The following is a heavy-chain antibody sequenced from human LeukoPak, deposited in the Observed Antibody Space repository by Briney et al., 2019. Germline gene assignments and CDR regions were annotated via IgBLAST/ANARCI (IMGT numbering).Heavy chain of an antibody. Sequence: EASVKVSCKASGYTFTDYYMHWMRQAPGQGPEWMGWMNPNSGGTNYAQKFQGRVTMTRGTSITTAYMELSSLRSDDTAVYYCAPRRVAADKGFDYWGQGTLVTVSS. CDR1: GYTFTDYY. CDR3: APRRVAADKGFDY. J-gene: IGHJ4*02. D-gene: IGHD6-19*01. V-gene: IGHV1-2*02. CDR2: MNPNSGGT.